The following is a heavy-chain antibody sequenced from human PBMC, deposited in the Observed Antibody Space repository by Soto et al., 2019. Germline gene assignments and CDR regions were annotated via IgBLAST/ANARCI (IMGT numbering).Heavy chain of an antibody. CDR2: IYHSGST. J-gene: IGHJ6*03. D-gene: IGHD3-10*01. CDR3: ARGPWGSGSYYYYYYMDV. Sequence: SETLSLTCAVSSGSISSSNWWSWVRQPPGKGLEWIGEIYHSGSTNYNPSLKSRVTISVDKSKNQFSLKLSSVTAADTAVYYCARGPWGSGSYYYYYYMDVWGKGTTVTIAS. CDR1: SGSISSSNW. V-gene: IGHV4-4*02.